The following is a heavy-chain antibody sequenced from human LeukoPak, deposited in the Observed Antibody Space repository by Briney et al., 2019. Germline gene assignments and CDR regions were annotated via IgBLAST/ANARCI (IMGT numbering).Heavy chain of an antibody. J-gene: IGHJ3*02. CDR2: ISSSSSYI. Sequence: GGSLRLSCAASGFTFSSYSMNWVRQAPGKGLEWVSSISSSSSYIYYADSVKGRFTISRDNAKNSLYLQMNSLRAEDTAVYYCARDRLMYALDAFDIWGQGTMVTVSS. CDR1: GFTFSSYS. D-gene: IGHD2-8*01. V-gene: IGHV3-21*04. CDR3: ARDRLMYALDAFDI.